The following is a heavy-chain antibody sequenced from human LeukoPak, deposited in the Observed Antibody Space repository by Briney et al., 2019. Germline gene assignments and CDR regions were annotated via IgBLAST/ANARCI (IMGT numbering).Heavy chain of an antibody. V-gene: IGHV3-30*18. J-gene: IGHJ4*02. CDR3: AKEREAGSGNIAFDY. Sequence: GRSLGLSCAASGFTFSSYGMHWVRQAPGKGLEWVAVISYDGSNKYYADSVKGRFTVSRDNSKNTLYLQMNSLRAEDTAVYYCAKEREAGSGNIAFDYWGQGTLVTVSS. CDR1: GFTFSSYG. D-gene: IGHD3-10*01. CDR2: ISYDGSNK.